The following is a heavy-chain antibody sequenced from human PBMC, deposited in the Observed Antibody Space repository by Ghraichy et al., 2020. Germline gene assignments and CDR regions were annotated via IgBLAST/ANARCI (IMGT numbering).Heavy chain of an antibody. J-gene: IGHJ4*02. D-gene: IGHD3-3*01. CDR2: ISGSGGST. V-gene: IGHV3-23*01. Sequence: GGSLRLSCAASGFTFSSYAMSWVRQAPGKGLEWVSAISGSGGSTYYADSVKGRFTISRDNSKNTLYLQMNSLRAEDTAVYYCAKDSGNGVYDFWSGYSWGQGTLVTVSS. CDR1: GFTFSSYA. CDR3: AKDSGNGVYDFWSGYS.